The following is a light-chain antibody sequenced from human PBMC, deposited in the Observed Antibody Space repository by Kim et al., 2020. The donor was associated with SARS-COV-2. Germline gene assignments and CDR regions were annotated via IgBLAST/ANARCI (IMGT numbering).Light chain of an antibody. Sequence: VLTQSPGTLSLSPGKTATLSCRPSQALTRDLLAWYQVKPGLPPRLLVYGASTRAAGIPTRFSGSGSGAEFTLTISRLEPEDFGTYYCHQYGSSLWAFGQGTKVDIK. V-gene: IGKV3-20*01. CDR3: HQYGSSLWA. J-gene: IGKJ1*01. CDR2: GAS. CDR1: QALTRDL.